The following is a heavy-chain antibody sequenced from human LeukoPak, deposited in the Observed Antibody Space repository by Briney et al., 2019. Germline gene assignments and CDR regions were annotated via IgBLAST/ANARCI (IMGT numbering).Heavy chain of an antibody. V-gene: IGHV3-74*01. CDR3: ARDSGGRVCYYGMDV. Sequence: GGSLRLSCAASGFTFSSYWMHWVRQAPGKGLVWVSRINSDGSSTSYADSVKGRFTISRDNAKNTLYLQMNSLRAEDTAVYYCARDSGGRVCYYGMDVWGQGTTVTVSS. CDR2: INSDGSST. D-gene: IGHD2-15*01. J-gene: IGHJ6*02. CDR1: GFTFSSYW.